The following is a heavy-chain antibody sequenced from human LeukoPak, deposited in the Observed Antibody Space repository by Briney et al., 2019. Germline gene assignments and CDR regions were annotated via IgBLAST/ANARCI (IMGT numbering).Heavy chain of an antibody. CDR2: IIPILGIA. CDR1: GGTFSSYT. Sequence: ASVKVSCKASGGTFSSYTISWVRQAPGQGLEWMGKIIPILGIANYAQKFQGRVTIAADKSTSTAYMELSSLRSEDTAVYYCAREDMITFGGVIVHDAFDIWGQGTMVTVSS. V-gene: IGHV1-69*04. J-gene: IGHJ3*02. D-gene: IGHD3-16*02. CDR3: AREDMITFGGVIVHDAFDI.